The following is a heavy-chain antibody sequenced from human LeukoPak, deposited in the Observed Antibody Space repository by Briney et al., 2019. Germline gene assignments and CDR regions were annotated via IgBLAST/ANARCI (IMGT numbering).Heavy chain of an antibody. J-gene: IGHJ4*02. V-gene: IGHV4-30-2*01. CDR3: ARSTTVTYYFDY. Sequence: SETLSLTCAVSGGSISSSGYSWSWIRQPPGKDLDWIGYIYHSGSAYYNPSLKSRVTMSVDRSKNQFSLNLSSVTAAGTAVYYCARSTTVTYYFDYWGQGNLVTVSP. CDR2: IYHSGSA. D-gene: IGHD4-17*01. CDR1: GGSISSSGYS.